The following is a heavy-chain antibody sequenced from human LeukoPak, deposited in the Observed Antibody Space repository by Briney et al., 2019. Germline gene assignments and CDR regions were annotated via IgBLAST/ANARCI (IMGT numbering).Heavy chain of an antibody. J-gene: IGHJ6*02. V-gene: IGHV4-39*01. D-gene: IGHD2-15*01. CDR3: EKDTHLDV. CDR2: IHYNGDT. Sequence: SETLSLTCTVSGGSISSSSYYWGWIRQPPGKGLEWIGHIHYNGDTHWNPSLKSRVTISVDTSKNQFSLKLSSVTAADTAVYYCEKDTHLDVWGQGTTVTVSS. CDR1: GGSISSSSYY.